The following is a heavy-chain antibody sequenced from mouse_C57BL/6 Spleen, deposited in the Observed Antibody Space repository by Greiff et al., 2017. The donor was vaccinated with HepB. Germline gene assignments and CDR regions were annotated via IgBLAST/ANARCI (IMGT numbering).Heavy chain of an antibody. V-gene: IGHV3-1*01. J-gene: IGHJ1*03. CDR3: ARANWADWYFDV. CDR1: GYSITSGYD. CDR2: ISYSGST. D-gene: IGHD4-1*01. Sequence: EVQLQESGPGMVKPSQSLSLTCTVTGYSITSGYDWHWIRHFPGNKLEWMGYISYSGSTNYNPSLKSRISITHDTSKNHFFLKLNSVTTEDTATYYCARANWADWYFDVWGTGTTVTVSS.